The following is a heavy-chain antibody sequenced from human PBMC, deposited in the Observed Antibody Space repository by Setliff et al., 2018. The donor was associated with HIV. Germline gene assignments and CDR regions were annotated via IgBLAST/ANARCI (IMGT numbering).Heavy chain of an antibody. J-gene: IGHJ3*01. Sequence: PGGSLRLSCAASGFMFSIYAMHWVRQAPGKGLEWVAVISYDGSNKYYADSVKGRFTISRDNSKNTLYLQMNSLRAEDTAVYYCARDRVVGATLDPLDLWGQGTMVTVSS. V-gene: IGHV3-30*04. CDR2: ISYDGSNK. D-gene: IGHD1-26*01. CDR3: ARDRVVGATLDPLDL. CDR1: GFMFSIYA.